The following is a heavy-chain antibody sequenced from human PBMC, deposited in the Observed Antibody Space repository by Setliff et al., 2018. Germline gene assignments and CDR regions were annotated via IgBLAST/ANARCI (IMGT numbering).Heavy chain of an antibody. D-gene: IGHD6-13*01. CDR1: GFAFSTYA. CDR3: ARCSSWHGHYPHFNY. V-gene: IGHV3-23*03. J-gene: IGHJ4*02. CDR2: ISSEGDSI. Sequence: GGSLRLSCAASGFAFSTYAVSWVRQAPGKGLEWVSIISSEGDSIYYADSVKGRFTISRDNSKNTLYLQMNSLRAEDTAIYYCARCSSWHGHYPHFNYWGQGTLVTVSS.